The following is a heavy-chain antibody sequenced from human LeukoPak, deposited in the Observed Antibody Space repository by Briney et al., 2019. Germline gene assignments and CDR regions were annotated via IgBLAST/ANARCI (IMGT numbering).Heavy chain of an antibody. D-gene: IGHD2-21*01. J-gene: IGHJ3*02. Sequence: PGGSLRLSCAASEFTFSNYAMTWVRQAPGKGLEWVSVISGSGVSTYYADSVKGRFTISRDNSKNTLYLQMNSLRVEDTAVYYCAKSPYRCDALDIWGQGTIVTVSS. CDR2: ISGSGVST. V-gene: IGHV3-23*01. CDR1: EFTFSNYA. CDR3: AKSPYRCDALDI.